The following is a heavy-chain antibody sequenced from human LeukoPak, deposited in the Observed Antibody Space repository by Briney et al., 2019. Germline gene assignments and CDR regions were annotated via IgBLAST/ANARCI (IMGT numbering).Heavy chain of an antibody. CDR3: ARDWVAVALNAFDI. J-gene: IGHJ3*02. CDR2: IYYSGST. CDR1: GGSFSSYY. Sequence: SETLSLTCTVSGGSFSSYYWSWIRQPPGEGLEWIGYIYYSGSTDYNPSLKSRVTISVETSKNQFSLNLSSVTAADTAVYYCARDWVAVALNAFDIWGQGTMVTVSS. V-gene: IGHV4-59*01. D-gene: IGHD6-19*01.